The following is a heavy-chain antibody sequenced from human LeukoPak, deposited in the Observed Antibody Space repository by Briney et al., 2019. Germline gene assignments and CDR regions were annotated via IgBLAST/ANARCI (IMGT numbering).Heavy chain of an antibody. CDR2: ISGSGGST. CDR3: AKDSQAGYSNSRTN. J-gene: IGHJ4*02. Sequence: PWGSLRLSCAASGFTFSSYAMSWVRQAPGQGLEWVSGISGSGGSTHYADSVKGRFTISRDNSKHTLYLQMNSLRADDTAIYYCAKDSQAGYSNSRTNWGRGALATVSS. CDR1: GFTFSSYA. D-gene: IGHD6-13*01. V-gene: IGHV3-23*01.